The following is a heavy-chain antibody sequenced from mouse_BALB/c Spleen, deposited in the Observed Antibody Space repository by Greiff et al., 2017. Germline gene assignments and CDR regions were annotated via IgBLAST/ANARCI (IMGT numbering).Heavy chain of an antibody. CDR2: ISSGGSYT. D-gene: IGHD2-2*01. CDR3: ARHLYYGYDGFAY. V-gene: IGHV5-6*01. CDR1: GFTFSSYG. J-gene: IGHJ3*01. Sequence: EVMLVESGGDLVKPGGSLKLSCAASGFTFSSYGMSWVRQTPDKRLEWVATISSGGSYTYYPDSVKGRFTISRDNAKNTLYLQMSSLKSEDTAMYYCARHLYYGYDGFAYWGQGTLVTVSA.